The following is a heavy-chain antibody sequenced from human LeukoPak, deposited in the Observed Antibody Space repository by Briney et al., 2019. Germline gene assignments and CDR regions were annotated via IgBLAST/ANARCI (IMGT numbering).Heavy chain of an antibody. Sequence: PGGSLRLSCGASGFTFSNYAMSWVRQAPGKGLEWVSGISDSGRTAFYADSVKGRFTSSRDNPKSTLYLQMNSLRAEDTAVYYCAKDIQTWPRFPDYWGQGTLVTVSS. D-gene: IGHD5-12*01. CDR1: GFTFSNYA. CDR3: AKDIQTWPRFPDY. CDR2: ISDSGRTA. V-gene: IGHV3-23*01. J-gene: IGHJ4*02.